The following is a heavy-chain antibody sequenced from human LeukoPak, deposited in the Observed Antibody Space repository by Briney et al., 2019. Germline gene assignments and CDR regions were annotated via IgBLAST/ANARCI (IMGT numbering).Heavy chain of an antibody. CDR2: ISAYNGNT. Sequence: GASVKVSCKASGYTFTSYGISWVRQAPGQGLEWMGWISAYNGNTNYAQKLQGRVTMTTDTSTSTAYMELRSLRSDDTGVYYCASLTYYYDSSGYRGYNWFDPWGQGTLVTVSS. CDR3: ASLTYYYDSSGYRGYNWFDP. V-gene: IGHV1-18*01. CDR1: GYTFTSYG. D-gene: IGHD3-22*01. J-gene: IGHJ5*02.